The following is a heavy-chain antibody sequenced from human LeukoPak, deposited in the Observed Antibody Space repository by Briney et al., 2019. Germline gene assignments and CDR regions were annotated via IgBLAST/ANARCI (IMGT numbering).Heavy chain of an antibody. CDR1: GGTFSSYA. J-gene: IGHJ4*02. CDR2: IIPIFGTA. V-gene: IGHV1-69*05. Sequence: SVKVSCKASGGTFSSYAISWVRQAPGQGLEWMGRIIPIFGTANYAQKFLGRVTITTDESTSTAYMELSSLRSEDTAVYYCAREIAAAGPNPLYVDYWGQGTVVTVSS. CDR3: AREIAAAGPNPLYVDY. D-gene: IGHD6-13*01.